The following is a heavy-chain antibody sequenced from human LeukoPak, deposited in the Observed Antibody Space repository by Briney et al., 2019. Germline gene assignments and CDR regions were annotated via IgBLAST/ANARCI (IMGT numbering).Heavy chain of an antibody. D-gene: IGHD4-11*01. V-gene: IGHV3-21*04. CDR1: GFTFSSYS. CDR2: ISSSSSYI. Sequence: PGGSLRLTCAASGFTFSSYSMNWVRQAPGKGLEWISSISSSSSYIYYADSVKGRFTISRDNAKDSLYLQMNSLRAEDTALYYCAKDIGGTTVTPIDYWGQGTLVTVSS. J-gene: IGHJ4*02. CDR3: AKDIGGTTVTPIDY.